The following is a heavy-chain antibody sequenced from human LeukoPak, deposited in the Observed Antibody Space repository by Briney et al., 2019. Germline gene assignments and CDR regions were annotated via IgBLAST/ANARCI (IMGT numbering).Heavy chain of an antibody. CDR3: ARVDRAVAGTPHY. V-gene: IGHV3-30*02. CDR1: GFTFSSYG. CDR2: IRYDGSNK. D-gene: IGHD6-19*01. J-gene: IGHJ4*02. Sequence: GGSLRLSCAASGFTFSSYGMHWVRQAPGKGLEWVAFIRYDGSNKYYADSVKGRFTISRDNSKNTLYLQMNSLRAEDTAVYYCARVDRAVAGTPHYWGQGTLVTVSS.